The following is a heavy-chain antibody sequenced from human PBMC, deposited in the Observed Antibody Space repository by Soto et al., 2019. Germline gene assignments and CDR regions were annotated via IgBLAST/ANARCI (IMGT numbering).Heavy chain of an antibody. V-gene: IGHV3-66*01. CDR2: IYSGGST. D-gene: IGHD3-22*01. Sequence: SGGSLRLSCAASGFTVSSNYMSWVRQAPGKGLEWVSVIYSGGSTYYADSVKGRFTISRDKSKSTLYLQMNSLRVEDTAVYYCALRGYYDSSGYPDYWGQGTLVTAPQ. CDR3: ALRGYYDSSGYPDY. J-gene: IGHJ4*02. CDR1: GFTVSSNY.